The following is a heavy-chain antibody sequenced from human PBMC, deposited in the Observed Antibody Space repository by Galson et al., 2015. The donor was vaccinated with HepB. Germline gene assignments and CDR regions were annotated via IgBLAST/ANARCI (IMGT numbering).Heavy chain of an antibody. D-gene: IGHD2-21*02. V-gene: IGHV4-39*01. CDR3: ARPKCTGGACYPPGWFDS. Sequence: TLSLTCTVSGGSINSPTSYGGWLRQPPGKGLEWIGTVYYSGSTYYNPSLKSRVTISVDTSKNQFSLRIMSVTAADTAFYYCARPKCTGGACYPPGWFDSWGQGTLVTVSS. CDR2: VYYSGST. J-gene: IGHJ5*01. CDR1: GGSINSPTSY.